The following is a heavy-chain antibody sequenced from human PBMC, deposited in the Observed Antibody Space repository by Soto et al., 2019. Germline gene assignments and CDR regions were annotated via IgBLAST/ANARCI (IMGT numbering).Heavy chain of an antibody. Sequence: ASVKVSCKASGYTFTNYGVSWVRQAPGQGLEWMGWIGGYKGNTNYAQKLQGRVTMTRNTSISTAYMELSSLRSEDTAVYYCARTLYGDNVDYWGQGTLVTVSS. CDR2: IGGYKGNT. D-gene: IGHD4-17*01. CDR3: ARTLYGDNVDY. J-gene: IGHJ4*02. CDR1: GYTFTNYG. V-gene: IGHV1-18*01.